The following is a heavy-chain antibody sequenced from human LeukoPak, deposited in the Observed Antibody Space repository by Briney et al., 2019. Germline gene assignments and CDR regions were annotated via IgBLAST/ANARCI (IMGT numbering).Heavy chain of an antibody. J-gene: IGHJ4*02. V-gene: IGHV1-69*01. CDR1: GGTFSSYA. CDR2: IIPIFGTA. CDR3: ARGRDSSGYPFDY. Sequence: SVKVSCKASGGTFSSYAISWVRQAPGQGLEWMGGIIPIFGTANYAQKFQGRVMITADESTSTAYMELSSLRSEDTAVYYCARGRDSSGYPFDYWGQGTLVTVSS. D-gene: IGHD3-22*01.